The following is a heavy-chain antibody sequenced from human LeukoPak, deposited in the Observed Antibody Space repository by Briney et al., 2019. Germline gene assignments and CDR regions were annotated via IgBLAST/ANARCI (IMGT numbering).Heavy chain of an antibody. CDR1: GFTFSSYA. Sequence: QAGGSLRLSCAASGFTFSSYAMSWVRQAPGKGLEWVSAISGRGGSTYYADSVKGRFTISRDNSKNTLYLQMNSLRAEDTAVYYCAKDLRTTWCQGFDYWGQGTLVTVSS. J-gene: IGHJ4*02. V-gene: IGHV3-23*01. CDR3: AKDLRTTWCQGFDY. D-gene: IGHD1-7*01. CDR2: ISGRGGST.